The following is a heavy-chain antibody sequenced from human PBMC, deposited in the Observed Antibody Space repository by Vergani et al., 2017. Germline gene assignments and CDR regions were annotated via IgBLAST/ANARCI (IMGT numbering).Heavy chain of an antibody. D-gene: IGHD5-12*01. Sequence: QVQLVQSGAEVKKPGASVKVSCKASGYTFTSYGISWVRQSPGQGLEWMGWISAYNGNTTYAQKLQVRVTMTTDTSTSTAYMELRSLRSDDTAVYYCARISGYDGYYYDGIDVWGQGTTVTVSS. CDR3: ARISGYDGYYYDGIDV. CDR2: ISAYNGNT. CDR1: GYTFTSYG. J-gene: IGHJ6*02. V-gene: IGHV1-18*01.